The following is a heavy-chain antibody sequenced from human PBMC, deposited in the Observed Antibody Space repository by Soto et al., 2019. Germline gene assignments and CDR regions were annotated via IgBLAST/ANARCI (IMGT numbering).Heavy chain of an antibody. D-gene: IGHD5-12*01. V-gene: IGHV4-4*02. CDR3: ARLVATIKGGLDY. J-gene: IGHJ4*02. CDR1: GDSISSNYW. CDR2: IYHSGST. Sequence: LSLTCAVSGDSISSNYWWSWVRQPPGKGLEWIGEIYHSGSTNYYPSLRRRVTISVDKSKNQFSLKLSSLTAADTAVYYCARLVATIKGGLDYPAQRTPVTGS.